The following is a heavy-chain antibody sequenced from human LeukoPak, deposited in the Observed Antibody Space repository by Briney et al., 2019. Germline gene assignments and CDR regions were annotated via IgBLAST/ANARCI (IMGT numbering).Heavy chain of an antibody. J-gene: IGHJ4*02. V-gene: IGHV3-48*03. CDR3: AREARSGWYAPFDY. CDR2: ISGSGSTI. Sequence: GGSLRLSCAASGLSFSNYEMNWVRQAPGKGLEWVSYISGSGSTIYYADSVKGRFTISRDNAKNSLYLQMNSLRAEDTAVYYCAREARSGWYAPFDYWGQGTQGTVSS. D-gene: IGHD6-19*01. CDR1: GLSFSNYE.